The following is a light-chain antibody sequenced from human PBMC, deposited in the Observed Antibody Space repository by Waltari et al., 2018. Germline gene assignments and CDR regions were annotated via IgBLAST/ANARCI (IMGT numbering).Light chain of an antibody. CDR1: SSDIGGSNY. J-gene: IGLJ1*01. CDR2: DVS. V-gene: IGLV2-11*01. Sequence: QAALTQPPSVSGSPGQSVTISCSGTSSDIGGSNYVSWYQQHPGKAPKLMLYDVSKRPSGVSDRFSGSTSGNTASLTISGLQAEDEADYFCSSYAGSTTYYIFGAGTRLTVL. CDR3: SSYAGSTTYYI.